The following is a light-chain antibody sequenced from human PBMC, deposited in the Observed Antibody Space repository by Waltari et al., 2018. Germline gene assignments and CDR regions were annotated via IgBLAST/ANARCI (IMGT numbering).Light chain of an antibody. CDR3: SSSTEISTVV. J-gene: IGLJ3*02. CDR2: DVT. CDR1: RGDVGGYNY. V-gene: IGLV2-14*03. Sequence: QSALTQPASVSGSPGQSITISCTGTRGDVGGYNYVSWYQLHPGKAPKLVIYDVTNRPSGFSSRFSGSESGNTASRTISGLQAEDEADYSGSSSTEISTVVFGGGTMLSVL.